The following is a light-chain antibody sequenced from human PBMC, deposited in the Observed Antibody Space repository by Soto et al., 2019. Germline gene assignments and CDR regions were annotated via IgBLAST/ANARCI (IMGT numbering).Light chain of an antibody. CDR3: QVWDSSTANVV. V-gene: IGLV3-1*01. J-gene: IGLJ2*01. Sequence: SYELTQPPSVSVSPGQTASITCSGDKLGDKYACWYQQKPGQSPVLVICQDSKRPSGIPERFSGSNSGNTATLTISGTQAMDEADYSCQVWDSSTANVVFGGGTKLTVL. CDR1: KLGDKY. CDR2: QDS.